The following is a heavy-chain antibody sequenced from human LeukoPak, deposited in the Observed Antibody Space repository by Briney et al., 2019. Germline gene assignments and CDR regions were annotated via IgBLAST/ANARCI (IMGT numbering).Heavy chain of an antibody. CDR3: AKDPNPLYDFWTGYK. J-gene: IGHJ4*02. CDR2: IGGRDDKT. V-gene: IGHV3-23*01. CDR1: GFTLPGHT. D-gene: IGHD3-3*01. Sequence: GGSLRLSCAASGFTLPGHTMTWLRQAPGKGLEWVSIIGGRDDKTYYADPVKGRFTISRDNPRNILHLQLNSLRAEDTAVYYCAKDPNPLYDFWTGYKWGQGTLVTVSS.